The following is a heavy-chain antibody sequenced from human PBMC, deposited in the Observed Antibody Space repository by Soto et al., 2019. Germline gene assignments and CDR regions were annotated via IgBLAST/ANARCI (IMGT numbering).Heavy chain of an antibody. Sequence: GESLKISCKGSGYSFTSYWIGWVRQMPGKGLEWMGIIYPGDSDTRYSPSFQGQVTISADKSISTAYLRVEDTAMYYCARDPGYRNGMDVWGQGTTVTVSS. V-gene: IGHV5-51*01. D-gene: IGHD5-18*01. CDR3: ARDPGYRNGMDV. CDR2: IYPGDSDT. CDR1: GYSFTSYW. J-gene: IGHJ6*02.